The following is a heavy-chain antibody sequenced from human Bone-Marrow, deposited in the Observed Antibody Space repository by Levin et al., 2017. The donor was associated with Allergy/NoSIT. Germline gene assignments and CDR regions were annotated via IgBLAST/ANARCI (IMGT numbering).Heavy chain of an antibody. CDR1: GYTLTELP. D-gene: IGHD3-10*01. J-gene: IGHJ4*02. CDR2: FDREDGGT. V-gene: IGHV1-24*01. CDR3: ATDYYYGSGSREFDS. Sequence: ASVRVSCKVSGYTLTELPMHWVRQAPGKGLEWMGGFDREDGGTMYEQKFQGRVTMTEDTSTDTAYMELSSLRSDDTAVYYCATDYYYGSGSREFDSWGQGTLVTVSS.